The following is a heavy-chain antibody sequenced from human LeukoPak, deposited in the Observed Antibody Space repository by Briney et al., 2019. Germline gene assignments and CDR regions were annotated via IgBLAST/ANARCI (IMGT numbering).Heavy chain of an antibody. CDR2: LAPEDGRI. CDR3: ARGPRVVVIVAPGHHFDY. D-gene: IGHD2/OR15-2a*01. Sequence: VASVTVSCKVSGDSLSELSMHWVRQVPGKRLEWMGGLAPEDGRIVYAQNFQDRVTLTDDIPTETAHMELSSLTSEDTAMYYCARGPRVVVIVAPGHHFDYWGQRTVAPVFS. V-gene: IGHV1-24*01. J-gene: IGHJ4*02. CDR1: GDSLSELS.